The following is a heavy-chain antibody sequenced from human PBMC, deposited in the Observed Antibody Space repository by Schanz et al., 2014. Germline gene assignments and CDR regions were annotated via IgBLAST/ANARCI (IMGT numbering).Heavy chain of an antibody. V-gene: IGHV3-33*06. J-gene: IGHJ3*02. CDR2: IGHDGSDK. Sequence: QVQLVDSGGGVVQPGRSLRLSCAASGFKFSIYAMHWVRQAPGKGLEWVAFIGHDGSDKFYADSVKGRFTISRDNSKNILYLQMNSLRAEDTALYYCAKDPHKDYGGKPQTFDIWGQGTMVTVSS. CDR3: AKDPHKDYGGKPQTFDI. D-gene: IGHD4-17*01. CDR1: GFKFSIYA.